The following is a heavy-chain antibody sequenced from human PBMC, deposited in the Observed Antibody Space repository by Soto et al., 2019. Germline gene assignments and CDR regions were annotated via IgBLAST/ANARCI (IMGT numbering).Heavy chain of an antibody. V-gene: IGHV1-8*01. CDR1: GYTFTSYD. CDR2: MNPNSGNT. D-gene: IGHD5-18*01. J-gene: IGHJ6*03. Sequence: ASVKVSCKASGYTFTSYDINWVRQATGQGLEWMGWMNPNSGNTGYAQKFQGRVTMTRNTSISTAYMELSSLRSEDTAVYYCARKYVGYRYRRDYYYMDVWGKGTTVTVSS. CDR3: ARKYVGYRYRRDYYYMDV.